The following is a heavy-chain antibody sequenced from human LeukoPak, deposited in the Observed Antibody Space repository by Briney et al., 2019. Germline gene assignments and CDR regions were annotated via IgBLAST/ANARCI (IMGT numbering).Heavy chain of an antibody. J-gene: IGHJ4*02. CDR3: ARGGYSHGYILFNY. CDR2: IYNSGST. CDR1: GGSISSYY. V-gene: IGHV4-59*01. D-gene: IGHD5-18*01. Sequence: PSEALSLTCSVSGGSISSYYWSWIRQPPGKGLEWIGYIYNSGSTNYNPALKSRVSISVDTSKNQFSLNLNSVTAADTAVYYCARGGYSHGYILFNYWGQGTLAIVSS.